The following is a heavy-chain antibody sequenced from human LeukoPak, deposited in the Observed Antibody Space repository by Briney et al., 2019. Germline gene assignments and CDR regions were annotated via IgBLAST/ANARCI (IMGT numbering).Heavy chain of an antibody. D-gene: IGHD6-6*01. J-gene: IGHJ4*02. V-gene: IGHV1-69*05. Sequence: SVKVSCKASGGTFSSYAISWVRQAPGQGLEWMGGIIPIFGTANYAQKFQGRVTIATDESTSTAYMELSSLRSEDTAVYYCADSSSPTYYFDYWGQGTLVTVSS. CDR1: GGTFSSYA. CDR3: ADSSSPTYYFDY. CDR2: IIPIFGTA.